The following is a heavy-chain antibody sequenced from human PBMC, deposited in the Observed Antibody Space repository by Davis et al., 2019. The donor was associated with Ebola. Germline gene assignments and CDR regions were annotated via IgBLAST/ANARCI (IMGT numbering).Heavy chain of an antibody. CDR2: IYHSGST. CDR1: GGSFSGYY. D-gene: IGHD1-7*01. V-gene: IGHV4-34*01. J-gene: IGHJ4*02. Sequence: SETLSLTCAVYGGSFSGYYWSWIRQPPGKGLEWIGEIYHSGSTNYNPSLKSRVTISVDTSKNQFSLKLSSVTAEDTAVYYCARALKAYNWNYGYFDYWGQGTLVTVSS. CDR3: ARALKAYNWNYGYFDY.